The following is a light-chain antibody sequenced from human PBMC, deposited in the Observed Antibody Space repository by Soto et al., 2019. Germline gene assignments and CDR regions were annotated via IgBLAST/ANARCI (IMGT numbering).Light chain of an antibody. Sequence: QSVLTQPPSASGTPGQRVAISCSGSNSNIGTNIVNWYQQLPGTAPRLLIYGNNQRPSGVPDRFSGSKSGTSASLAISGLQSEDEADYYCAAWDDSLSGVVFGGGTQLTVL. CDR1: NSNIGTNI. CDR2: GNN. CDR3: AAWDDSLSGVV. V-gene: IGLV1-44*01. J-gene: IGLJ2*01.